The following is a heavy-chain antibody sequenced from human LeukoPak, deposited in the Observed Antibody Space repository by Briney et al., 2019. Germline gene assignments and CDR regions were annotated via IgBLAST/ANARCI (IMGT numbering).Heavy chain of an antibody. J-gene: IGHJ4*02. CDR3: ARSNQADDY. CDR1: GFTFSSYW. Sequence: QPGRSLRLSCAASGFTFSSYWMHWVRQVPGKGLVWVARINPGGSSITYADSVKGRFTISRDNAKNTLYLQMDSLRAEDTGVYYCARSNQADDYWGQGNLVTVSS. V-gene: IGHV3-74*01. CDR2: INPGGSSI. D-gene: IGHD1-14*01.